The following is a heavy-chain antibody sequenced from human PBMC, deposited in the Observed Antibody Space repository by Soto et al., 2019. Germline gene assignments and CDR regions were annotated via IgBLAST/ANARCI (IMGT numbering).Heavy chain of an antibody. CDR1: GGTFSSYT. CDR3: ASTGIAADWFYYFDY. D-gene: IGHD6-13*01. V-gene: IGHV1-69*02. CDR2: IIPILGIA. Sequence: QVQLVQSGAEVKKPGSSVKVSCKASGGTFSSYTISWVRQAPGQALEWMGRIIPILGIANYAQKVQGRVTITADKSTSTAYMELSSLRSEYTAVYYCASTGIAADWFYYFDYWGQGTLVTVSS. J-gene: IGHJ4*02.